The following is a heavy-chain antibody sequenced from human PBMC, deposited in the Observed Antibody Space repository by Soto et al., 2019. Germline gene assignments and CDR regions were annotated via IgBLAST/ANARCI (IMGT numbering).Heavy chain of an antibody. J-gene: IGHJ6*02. CDR3: ARLGWELLAYYGMDV. D-gene: IGHD1-26*01. Sequence: GESLKISCKGSGYSFTSCWIGWVRQMPGKGLEWMGIIYPGDSDTRYSPSFQGQVTISADESISTAYLQWSSLKASDTAMYYCARLGWELLAYYGMDVWGQGTTVTVSS. CDR1: GYSFTSCW. CDR2: IYPGDSDT. V-gene: IGHV5-51*01.